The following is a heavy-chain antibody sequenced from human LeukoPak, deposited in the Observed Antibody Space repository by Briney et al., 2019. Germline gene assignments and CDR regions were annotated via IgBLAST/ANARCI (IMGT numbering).Heavy chain of an antibody. D-gene: IGHD2-15*01. CDR1: GFTFSSYG. Sequence: GGSLRLSCAASGFTFSSYGMSWVRQGPGKGLEWVAATSSSDPGTYHADSVRGRFTISRDNSKNTLYLQMNRLRVEDAAVYYCARAPVTSCRGAFCYPFDYWGQGTLVTVSS. V-gene: IGHV3-23*01. J-gene: IGHJ4*02. CDR3: ARAPVTSCRGAFCYPFDY. CDR2: TSSSDPGT.